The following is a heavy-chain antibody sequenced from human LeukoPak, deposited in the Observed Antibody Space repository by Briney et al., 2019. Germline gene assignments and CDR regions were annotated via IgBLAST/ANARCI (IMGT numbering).Heavy chain of an antibody. J-gene: IGHJ4*02. D-gene: IGHD2-15*01. V-gene: IGHV1-2*02. Sequence: ASVKVSCKASGYTFTGYYMHWVRQAPGQGLGWMGWINPNSGGTNYAQKFQGRVTMTRDTSISTAYMELSRLRSDDTAVYYCARDRGYRRWYSIDYWGQGTLVTVSS. CDR1: GYTFTGYY. CDR3: ARDRGYRRWYSIDY. CDR2: INPNSGGT.